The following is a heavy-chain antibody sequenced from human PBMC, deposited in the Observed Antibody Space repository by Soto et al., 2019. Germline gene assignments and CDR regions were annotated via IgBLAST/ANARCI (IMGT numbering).Heavy chain of an antibody. CDR2: IIPMFDTT. J-gene: IGHJ4*02. CDR3: AREVVTETTLGYFDF. Sequence: QVHLVQSGPEVREPGSSVKVSCKASGGSFSSDAITWVRQAPGQGLEWIGEIIPMFDTTNYAPEFQGRATIAADTATTTVYMGVKRLTPDDTAVYYCAREVVTETTLGYFDFWGQGALVTVSS. CDR1: GGSFSSDA. V-gene: IGHV1-69*06. D-gene: IGHD2-21*02.